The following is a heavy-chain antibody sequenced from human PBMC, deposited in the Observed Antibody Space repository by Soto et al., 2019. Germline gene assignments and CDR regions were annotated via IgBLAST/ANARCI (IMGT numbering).Heavy chain of an antibody. J-gene: IGHJ5*01. CDR2: IYYTGTT. CDR3: ARASRSLCVDRNCPSWFDS. CDR1: GGSISNANYY. Sequence: SKPLSLTCTVSGGSISNANYYWSWIRHHPGKGLEWIGYIYYTGTTYYSPSLESRVAISVDTSQNQFSLKLGAVTAADTAVYFCARASRSLCVDRNCPSWFDSWGKGTLVTVSS. D-gene: IGHD1-7*01. V-gene: IGHV4-31*03.